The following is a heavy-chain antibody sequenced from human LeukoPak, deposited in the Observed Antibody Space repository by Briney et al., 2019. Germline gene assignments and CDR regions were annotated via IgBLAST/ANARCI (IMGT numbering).Heavy chain of an antibody. Sequence: GGSLRLSCAASGFTFSSYAMSWVRQAPGKGLEWVANIKHDGSEDYYLDSVKGRFTISRDNAKSSMWLQMNSLRDEDTAVYYCARPRFRWYPFDYWGQGTLVTVSS. CDR2: IKHDGSED. J-gene: IGHJ4*02. CDR1: GFTFSSYA. V-gene: IGHV3-7*01. CDR3: ARPRFRWYPFDY. D-gene: IGHD4-23*01.